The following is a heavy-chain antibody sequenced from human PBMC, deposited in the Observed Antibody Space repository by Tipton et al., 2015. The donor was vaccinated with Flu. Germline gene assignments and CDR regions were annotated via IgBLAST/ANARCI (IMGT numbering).Heavy chain of an antibody. D-gene: IGHD3-16*01. Sequence: SLRLSCAASGFTFSSYSMNWVRQAPGKGLEWVSYISSSSSTIYYADSLYLQMNSLRAEDTAVYYCARERGTLVDYWGQGTLVTVSS. V-gene: IGHV3-48*01. CDR1: GFTFSSYS. CDR2: ISSSSSTI. J-gene: IGHJ4*02. CDR3: ARERGTLVDY.